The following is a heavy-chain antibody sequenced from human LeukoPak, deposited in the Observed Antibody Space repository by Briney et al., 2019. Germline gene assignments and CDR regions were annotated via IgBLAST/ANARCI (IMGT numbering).Heavy chain of an antibody. J-gene: IGHJ3*02. V-gene: IGHV4-59*01. Sequence: SETLSLTCTVSGGSISSYYWSWIRQPPGKGLEWIGYIYYSGSTNYNPSLKSRVTISVDTSKNQFSLKLSSVTAADTAVYYCARDFLRYDYGDSGGAFDIWGQGTMVTVSP. CDR3: ARDFLRYDYGDSGGAFDI. CDR2: IYYSGST. D-gene: IGHD4-17*01. CDR1: GGSISSYY.